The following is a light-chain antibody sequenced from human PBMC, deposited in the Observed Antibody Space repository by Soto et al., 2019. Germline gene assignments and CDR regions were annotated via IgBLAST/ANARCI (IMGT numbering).Light chain of an antibody. CDR2: DAS. V-gene: IGKV3-11*01. J-gene: IGKJ5*01. Sequence: EIVLTQSPATLSLSPGERATLSCRASQSVSSYLAWYQQKPGQAPRLLIYDASNRATGIPARFSGSGSGTDFTLTISSLEPEEFAVYYCQQRSNWPLITFGPGTRLEIK. CDR1: QSVSSY. CDR3: QQRSNWPLIT.